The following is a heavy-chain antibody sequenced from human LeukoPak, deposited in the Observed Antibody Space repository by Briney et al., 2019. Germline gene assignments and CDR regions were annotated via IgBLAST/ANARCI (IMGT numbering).Heavy chain of an antibody. J-gene: IGHJ4*02. V-gene: IGHV3-7*03. Sequence: GGSLRLSCAASGFTFSSYSMNWVRQAPGKGLEWVANIKQDGSEKYYVDSVKGRFTISRDNAKNSLYLQMNSLRAEDTAVYYCARDLGYSYASYFDYWGQGTLVTVSS. CDR3: ARDLGYSYASYFDY. D-gene: IGHD5-18*01. CDR1: GFTFSSYS. CDR2: IKQDGSEK.